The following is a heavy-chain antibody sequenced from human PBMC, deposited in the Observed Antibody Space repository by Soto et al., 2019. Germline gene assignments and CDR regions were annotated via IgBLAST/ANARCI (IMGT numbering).Heavy chain of an antibody. CDR2: ISSSSSTI. V-gene: IGHV3-48*01. J-gene: IGHJ4*02. D-gene: IGHD6-13*01. CDR1: GFTFSSYS. CDR3: ASPGYSSSRFQRSIDY. Sequence: PGGSLRLSCAASGFTFSSYSMNWVRQAPGKGLEWVSYISSSSSTIYYADSVKGRFTISRDNAKNSLYLQMNSLRAEDTAVYYCASPGYSSSRFQRSIDYWGQGTLVTVSS.